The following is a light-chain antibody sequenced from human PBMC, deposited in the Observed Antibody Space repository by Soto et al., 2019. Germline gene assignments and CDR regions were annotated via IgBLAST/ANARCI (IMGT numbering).Light chain of an antibody. Sequence: EVILTQSPDTLSLSPGEIATLSCRASQTVSSNYLAWCQQRTGQAPRLLIYGASTRAAGIPDRFSGSGYGTDFNLTITRLETEDSAVYFCQQYTGPPTTFGQGTRLEIK. CDR1: QTVSSNY. V-gene: IGKV3-20*01. J-gene: IGKJ5*01. CDR2: GAS. CDR3: QQYTGPPTT.